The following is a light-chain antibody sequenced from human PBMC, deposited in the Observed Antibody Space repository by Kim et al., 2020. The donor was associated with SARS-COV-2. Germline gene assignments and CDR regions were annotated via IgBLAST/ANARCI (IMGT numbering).Light chain of an antibody. CDR3: AAWDNSLSVHYV. V-gene: IGLV1-47*01. CDR2: ENY. J-gene: IGLJ1*01. CDR1: SSNIGRNY. Sequence: QRVTISCSGSSSNIGRNYVYWYQQLPGAAPKLLIYENYQRPSGVPDRFSGSKSGTSASLAISGIRSEDEADYYCAAWDNSLSVHYVFGTGTKVTVL.